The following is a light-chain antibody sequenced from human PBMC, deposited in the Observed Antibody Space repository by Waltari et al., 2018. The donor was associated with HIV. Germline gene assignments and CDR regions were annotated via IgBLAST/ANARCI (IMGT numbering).Light chain of an antibody. CDR1: RSAIGIFDS. V-gene: IGLV2-14*01. J-gene: IGLJ2*01. CDR3: CSYTAIHTLI. CDR2: GVY. Sequence: QSALTQPASVSGSPGQSITIPCAGTRSAIGIFDSVSWYQQHPGRAPQLMIFGVYSRPSGVSSRFSGSKSGNTASLTISGLQAEDEANYYCCSYTAIHTLIFGGGTKLTVL.